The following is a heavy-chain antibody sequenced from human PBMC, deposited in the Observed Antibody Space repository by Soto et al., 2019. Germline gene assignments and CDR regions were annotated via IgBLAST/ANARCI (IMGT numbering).Heavy chain of an antibody. Sequence: SETLSLTCAVYGGSFSGYYWSWIRQPPGKGLEWIGEINHSGSTNYNPSLTSRVTISVDTSKNQFSLKLSSVTAADTAVYCCARGGRYCSSTSCDDYWGQGTLVTVSS. V-gene: IGHV4-34*01. CDR2: INHSGST. D-gene: IGHD2-2*01. CDR3: ARGGRYCSSTSCDDY. CDR1: GGSFSGYY. J-gene: IGHJ4*02.